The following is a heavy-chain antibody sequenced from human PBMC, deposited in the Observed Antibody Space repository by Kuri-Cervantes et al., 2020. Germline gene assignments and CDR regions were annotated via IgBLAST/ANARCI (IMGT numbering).Heavy chain of an antibody. CDR1: GFTFSSYG. V-gene: IGHV3-33*06. CDR3: TKRPSGSYRPFEY. Sequence: GESLKISCAASGFTFSSYGMHWVRQAPGKGLEWVAVIWYDGSNKYYADSVKGRFTISRDNSKNTLYLQMNSLRAEDTAVYYCTKRPSGSYRPFEYWGQGTLVTVSS. J-gene: IGHJ4*02. D-gene: IGHD3-3*01. CDR2: IWYDGSNK.